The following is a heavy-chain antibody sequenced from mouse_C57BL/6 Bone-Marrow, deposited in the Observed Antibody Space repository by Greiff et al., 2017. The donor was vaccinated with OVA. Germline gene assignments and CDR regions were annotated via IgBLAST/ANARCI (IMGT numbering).Heavy chain of an antibody. CDR3: ASKPLAY. J-gene: IGHJ3*01. CDR2: ISSGGSYT. Sequence: EVKLMESGGDLVKPGGSLKLSCAASGFTFSSYGMSWVRQTPDKRLEWVATISSGGSYTYYPDSVKGRFTISRDNAKNTLYLQMSSLKSEDTAMYYCASKPLAYWGQGTLVTVSA. V-gene: IGHV5-6*01. CDR1: GFTFSSYG.